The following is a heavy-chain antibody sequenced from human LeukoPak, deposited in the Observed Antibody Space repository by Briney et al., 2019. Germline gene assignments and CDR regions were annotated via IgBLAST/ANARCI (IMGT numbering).Heavy chain of an antibody. CDR2: IYHTGTT. CDR1: GDSISSGDY. V-gene: IGHV4-38-2*02. CDR3: ARGPLYSSSWFGYFDY. J-gene: IGHJ4*02. Sequence: SETLSLTCSVAGDSISSGDYWGWIRQPPGRGLEWIGVIYHTGTTYYNPSLKSRVTISVHTSENQFSLKLSSVTAADTAVYYCARGPLYSSSWFGYFDYWGQGTLVTVSS. D-gene: IGHD6-13*01.